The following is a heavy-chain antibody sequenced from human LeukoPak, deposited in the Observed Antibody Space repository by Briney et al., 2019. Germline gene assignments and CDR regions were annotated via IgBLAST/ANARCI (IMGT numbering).Heavy chain of an antibody. D-gene: IGHD2-2*01. CDR1: GFTFSSYW. Sequence: GGSLRLSCAASGFTFSSYWMSWVRQAPGKGLEWVANIKQDGSEKYYVDSVKGRFTISRDNAKNSLYLQMNSLRAEDTAVYYCARDPPMKGCSSTSCYHWFDPWGQGTLVTVSS. V-gene: IGHV3-7*01. CDR2: IKQDGSEK. CDR3: ARDPPMKGCSSTSCYHWFDP. J-gene: IGHJ5*02.